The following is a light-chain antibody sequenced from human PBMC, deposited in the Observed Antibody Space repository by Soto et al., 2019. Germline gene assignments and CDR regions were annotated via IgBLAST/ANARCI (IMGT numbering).Light chain of an antibody. J-gene: IGKJ1*01. CDR3: QQYASSRT. CDR1: QSVSSNY. V-gene: IGKV3-20*01. CDR2: GAS. Sequence: EIVLTQSPGTLSLSPGERATLSCSASQSVSSNYLAWYQQKPGQAPRLLIYGASSRATGIPDRFSGSGSGTDFTLTISRLEPEDFAVYYCQQYASSRTFGQGTKVDIK.